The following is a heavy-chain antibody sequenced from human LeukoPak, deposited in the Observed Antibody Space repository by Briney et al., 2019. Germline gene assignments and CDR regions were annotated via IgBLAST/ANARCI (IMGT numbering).Heavy chain of an antibody. Sequence: GGSLRLSCAASGFTFSSYSMNWVRQAPGKGLEWVSYISSSGSTIYYADSVKGRFTISRDNSKNTLYLQMNSLRAEDTAVYYCAREGVAVAGDFYYYYGMDVWGQGTTVTVSS. J-gene: IGHJ6*02. CDR1: GFTFSSYS. CDR3: AREGVAVAGDFYYYYGMDV. V-gene: IGHV3-48*01. D-gene: IGHD6-19*01. CDR2: ISSSGSTI.